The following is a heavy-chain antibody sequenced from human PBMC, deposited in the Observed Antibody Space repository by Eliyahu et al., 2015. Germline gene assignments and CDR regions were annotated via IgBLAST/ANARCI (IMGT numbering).Heavy chain of an antibody. V-gene: IGHV3-15*01. CDR1: GXTFSXAW. CDR2: IKSKTDGGTT. CDR3: TTDLWGYSSSSGAFDI. D-gene: IGHD6-6*01. Sequence: EVQLVESGGGLVKPGGSLRLSXAASGXTFSXAWXSWVRQAPGKGLEWVGRIKSKTDGGTTDYAAPVKGRFTISRDDSKNTLYLQMNSLKTEDTAVYYCTTDLWGYSSSSGAFDIWGQGTMVTVSS. J-gene: IGHJ3*02.